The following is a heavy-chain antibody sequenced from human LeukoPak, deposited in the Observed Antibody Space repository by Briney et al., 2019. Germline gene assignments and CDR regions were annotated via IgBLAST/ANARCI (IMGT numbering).Heavy chain of an antibody. V-gene: IGHV3-23*01. CDR3: AKDRALHGYFDY. CDR1: GFTFSSSA. CDR2: ISGGGGST. Sequence: GGSLRLSCAASGFTFSSSAMSWVRQAPGKGLEWVSAISGGGGSTYYADSLKGRFTISRDNSKNTLYLQMNSLRAEDTAVYYCAKDRALHGYFDYWGQGTLVTVSS. D-gene: IGHD3-10*01. J-gene: IGHJ4*02.